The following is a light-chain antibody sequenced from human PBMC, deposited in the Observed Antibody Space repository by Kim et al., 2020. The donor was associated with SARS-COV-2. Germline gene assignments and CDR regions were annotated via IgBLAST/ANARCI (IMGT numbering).Light chain of an antibody. CDR3: QQYHNWPPIT. J-gene: IGKJ5*01. V-gene: IGKV3-15*01. CDR2: GVS. CDR1: QSVSSN. Sequence: SPGESATLSCRASQSVSSNLAWYQQKPGQAPRLLIYGVSTRAAGIPARFSGSGSGTEFTLSISSLQSEDFAVYYCQQYHNWPPITFGQGTRLEIK.